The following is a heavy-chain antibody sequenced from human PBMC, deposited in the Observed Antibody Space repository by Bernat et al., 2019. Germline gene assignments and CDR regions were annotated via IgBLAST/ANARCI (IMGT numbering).Heavy chain of an antibody. CDR2: IYSDGTI. CDR1: GFTVSRNY. J-gene: IGHJ1*01. Sequence: EVQLVETGGDLIQPGGSLRLSCAASGFTVSRNYMHWVRQAPGKGLEWVSAIYSDGTIYYGDSVKGRFTISRDNSKNSLYLEMNSLRPEDTAMYYCVTSIFGGMAQHWGQGTLVTVSS. V-gene: IGHV3-53*05. D-gene: IGHD3-16*01. CDR3: VTSIFGGMAQH.